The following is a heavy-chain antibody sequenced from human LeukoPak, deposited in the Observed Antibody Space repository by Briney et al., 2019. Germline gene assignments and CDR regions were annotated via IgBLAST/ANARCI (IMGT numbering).Heavy chain of an antibody. CDR2: IYSGGST. J-gene: IGHJ6*02. CDR1: GFTVSSNY. Sequence: GGSLRLSCAASGFTVSSNYMSWVRQAPGKGLEWVSVIYSGGSTYYADSVKGRFTISRDNSKNTLYLQMNSLRAEDTAVYYCAREGVNYDILTGYACYGMDVWGQGTTVTVSS. D-gene: IGHD3-9*01. V-gene: IGHV3-66*01. CDR3: AREGVNYDILTGYACYGMDV.